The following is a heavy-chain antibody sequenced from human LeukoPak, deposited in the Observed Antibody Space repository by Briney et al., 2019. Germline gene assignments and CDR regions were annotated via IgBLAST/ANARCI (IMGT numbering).Heavy chain of an antibody. CDR3: TRGAGWLIDY. Sequence: PSETLSLTCTVSGGSLSSYYWTWIRQPPGKGLEWIGYIYYTGSTSYNPSLKSRVTISVQTSKNQFSLKLNSVTTADTAVYYCTRGAGWLIDYWGQGILVTVSS. CDR2: IYYTGST. V-gene: IGHV4-59*01. CDR1: GGSLSSYY. J-gene: IGHJ4*02. D-gene: IGHD3-16*01.